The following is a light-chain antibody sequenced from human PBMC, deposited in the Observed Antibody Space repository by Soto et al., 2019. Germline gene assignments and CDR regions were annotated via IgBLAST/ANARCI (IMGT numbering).Light chain of an antibody. CDR1: QNIKKF. J-gene: IGKJ2*01. Sequence: DLQVTQSPSSLSASPGDRITITCRASQNIKKFLAWYQQKPGKVPHLLIYAASTLRPGVPSRFSGNASGTDFTLTIASLQPEDVATYYCQKYDRAPAAFGQGTKLDVK. CDR2: AAS. V-gene: IGKV1-27*01. CDR3: QKYDRAPAA.